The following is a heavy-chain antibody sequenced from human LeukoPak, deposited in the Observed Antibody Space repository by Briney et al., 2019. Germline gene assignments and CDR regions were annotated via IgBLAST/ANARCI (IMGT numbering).Heavy chain of an antibody. J-gene: IGHJ2*01. CDR1: GFTFNNYD. CDR2: VDSAGAP. D-gene: IGHD6-19*01. Sequence: GGSLRLSCAASGFTFNNYDMHWVRHVIGKGLEWVSAVDSAGAPYYAGSVKGRFTVSRENAKKSLYLQMDSLGAGDTAVYYCVKEALTVAGNWHFDLWGRGTLVTVSS. V-gene: IGHV3-13*05. CDR3: VKEALTVAGNWHFDL.